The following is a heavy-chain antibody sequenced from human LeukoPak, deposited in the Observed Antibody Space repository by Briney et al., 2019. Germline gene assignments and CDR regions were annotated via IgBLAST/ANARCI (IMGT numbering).Heavy chain of an antibody. J-gene: IGHJ4*02. CDR3: ARDRGVATMDY. CDR2: ISFDGNDK. D-gene: IGHD5-12*01. V-gene: IGHV3-30*09. CDR1: GVTFSSYA. Sequence: PGRSLTLSCAVSGVTFSSYAIRWVRPRPGKGLEGVTVISFDGNDKYYADSVKGRFAMSRDNSKNTLSLQMISLRPEDTAVYYCARDRGVATMDYWGQGTLVTVSS.